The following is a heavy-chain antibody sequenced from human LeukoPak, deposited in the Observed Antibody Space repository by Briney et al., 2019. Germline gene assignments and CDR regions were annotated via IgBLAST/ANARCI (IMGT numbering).Heavy chain of an antibody. J-gene: IGHJ3*01. D-gene: IGHD3-22*01. CDR1: GGSISSSSYY. CDR3: ARLGPYDSSGYYPSGL. CDR2: IYYSGST. V-gene: IGHV4-39*01. Sequence: SETLSLTCTVSGGSISSSSYYWGWIRQPPGKGLEWIGSIYYSGSTYYNPSLKSRVTISVDTSKNQFSLKLSSVTAADTAVYYCARLGPYDSSGYYPSGLWGQGTMVTVSS.